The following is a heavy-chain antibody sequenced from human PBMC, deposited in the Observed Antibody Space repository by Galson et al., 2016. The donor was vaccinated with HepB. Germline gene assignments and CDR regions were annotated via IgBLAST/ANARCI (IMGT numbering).Heavy chain of an antibody. CDR1: GFTFTRSA. J-gene: IGHJ4*02. CDR3: VRWDRALR. CDR2: ISSNGGST. D-gene: IGHD1-26*01. V-gene: IGHV3-64D*06. Sequence: SLRLSCAASGFTFTRSAMHCVRQAPGKAPEYVSTISSNGGSTYYADSVKGRFTISRDNSKNTLYLQMSSLRAEDTAVYFGVRWDRALRWGQGTLVTVSS.